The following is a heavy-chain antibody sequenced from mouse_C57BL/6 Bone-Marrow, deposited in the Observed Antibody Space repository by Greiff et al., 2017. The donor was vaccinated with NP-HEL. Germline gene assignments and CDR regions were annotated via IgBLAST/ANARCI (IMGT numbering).Heavy chain of an antibody. J-gene: IGHJ2*01. CDR3: ARRAMITPGVYFDY. CDR1: GFNIKNTY. CDR2: IDPANGNT. Sequence: VQLKESVAELVRPGASVKLSCTASGFNIKNTYMHWVKQRPEQGLEWIGRIDPANGNTKYAPKFQGKATITADTSSNTAYLQLSSLTSEDTAIYYCARRAMITPGVYFDYWGQGTTLTVSS. D-gene: IGHD2-4*01. V-gene: IGHV14-3*01.